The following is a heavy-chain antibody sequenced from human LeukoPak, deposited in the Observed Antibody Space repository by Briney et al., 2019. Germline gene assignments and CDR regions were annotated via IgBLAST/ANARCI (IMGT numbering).Heavy chain of an antibody. V-gene: IGHV3-64*01. J-gene: IGHJ3*02. Sequence: QPGGSLRLSCAASGFTFSSYDMHWVRQAPGKGLEYVSAISSNGGSTYYANSVKGRFTISRDNSKNTLYLQMGSLRAEDMAVYYCARDGTAADNAFDIWGQGTMVTVSS. CDR3: ARDGTAADNAFDI. D-gene: IGHD6-13*01. CDR1: GFTFSSYD. CDR2: ISSNGGST.